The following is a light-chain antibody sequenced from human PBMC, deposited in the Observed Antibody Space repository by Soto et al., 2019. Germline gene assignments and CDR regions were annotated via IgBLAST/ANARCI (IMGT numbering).Light chain of an antibody. CDR1: SSDVAVYNY. J-gene: IGLJ1*01. V-gene: IGLV2-14*01. CDR2: EVS. Sequence: QSALTQPASVYGSPGQSITISCIGTSSDVAVYNYISWYQQHPGKAPKLMIYEVSNRPSGVSNRFSGSKSGNTASLTISGLQAEDEADYYCSSYTSSDYVFGTGTKLTVL. CDR3: SSYTSSDYV.